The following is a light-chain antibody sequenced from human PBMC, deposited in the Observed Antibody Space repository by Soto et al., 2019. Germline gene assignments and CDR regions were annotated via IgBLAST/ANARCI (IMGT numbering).Light chain of an antibody. V-gene: IGLV2-14*03. Sequence: QSALTQPASVSGSPGQSITISCTGTSSDVGAYDYVTWYQQYPGKAPKVMIYDVSDRPSGVSNRFSGSKSGNTASLTISGLQAEDEAVYYCSSTMGVFGTGTQLTVL. CDR2: DVS. CDR1: SSDVGAYDY. J-gene: IGLJ1*01. CDR3: SSTMGV.